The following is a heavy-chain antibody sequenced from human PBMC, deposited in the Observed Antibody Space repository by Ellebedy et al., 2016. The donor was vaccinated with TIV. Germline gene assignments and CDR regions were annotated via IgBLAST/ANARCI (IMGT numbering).Heavy chain of an antibody. V-gene: IGHV1-3*01. D-gene: IGHD3-10*01. CDR3: ARIWFGEGYYYGMDV. CDR1: GYTFTSYA. Sequence: AASVKVSCKASGYTFTSYAMHWVRQAPGQRLEWMGWINAGNGNTKYSQKFQGRVTITRDTSASTAYMELRSLRSEDTAVYYCARIWFGEGYYYGMDVWGQGTTVTVSS. J-gene: IGHJ6*02. CDR2: INAGNGNT.